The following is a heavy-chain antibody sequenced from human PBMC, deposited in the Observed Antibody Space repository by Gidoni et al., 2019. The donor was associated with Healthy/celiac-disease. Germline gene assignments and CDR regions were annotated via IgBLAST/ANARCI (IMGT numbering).Heavy chain of an antibody. J-gene: IGHJ4*02. V-gene: IGHV3-49*04. CDR3: TRGGYYDTSGYLGPFDY. CDR1: KFTFRDYA. D-gene: IGHD3-22*01. CDR2: IRSKAYGGTT. Sequence: EVQLVESGGGLVQPGRSLRLSCTASKFTFRDYAMTWVRQAPGKGLEWVGFIRSKAYGGTTEYAASVKGRFTISRDDSKSIAYLQMNSLKTEDTAVYYCTRGGYYDTSGYLGPFDYWGQGTLVTVSS.